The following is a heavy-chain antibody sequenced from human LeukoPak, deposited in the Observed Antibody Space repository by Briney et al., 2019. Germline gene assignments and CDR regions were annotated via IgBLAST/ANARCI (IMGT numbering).Heavy chain of an antibody. V-gene: IGHV3-7*01. J-gene: IGHJ4*02. CDR3: ARWEIRGTAHQLDY. CDR1: GFTLSSHW. Sequence: GGSLRLSCAAFGFTLSSHWMSWVRQAPGKGLEWVANINQDGSAKYYVDSVKGRFTISRDNAKNSMYLQMNSLRAEDTAAYYCARWEIRGTAHQLDYWGQGTLVTVSS. D-gene: IGHD1-7*01. CDR2: INQDGSAK.